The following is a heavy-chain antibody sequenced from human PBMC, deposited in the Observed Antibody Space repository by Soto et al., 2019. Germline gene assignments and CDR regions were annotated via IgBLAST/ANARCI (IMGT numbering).Heavy chain of an antibody. Sequence: PGGSLRLSCAASGFTVSSNYMSWVRQAPGKGLEWVSVIYSGGSTYYADSVKGRFTISRDNSKNTLYLQMNSLRAEDTAVYYCAIHCSSTSGYEAPYYYYYYMDGRGKGTTVTVSS. J-gene: IGHJ6*03. V-gene: IGHV3-66*01. CDR3: AIHCSSTSGYEAPYYYYYYMDG. D-gene: IGHD2-2*01. CDR1: GFTVSSNY. CDR2: IYSGGST.